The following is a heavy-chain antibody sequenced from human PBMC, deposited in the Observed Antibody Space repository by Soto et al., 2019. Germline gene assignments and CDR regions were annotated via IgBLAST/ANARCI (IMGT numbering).Heavy chain of an antibody. CDR1: GFSLSTRGVG. J-gene: IGHJ1*01. Sequence: QITLKESGPPLVKHTQTLTLTCTFSGFSLSTRGVGVGWIRQPPGKALEWLALIYWDDDKRYSPSLKSSLTLIQDPPKNQAVLTIPNMDPVETATNYCARRRPRDLRDWAQGTLVVLAS. CDR2: IYWDDDK. V-gene: IGHV2-5*02. CDR3: ARRRPRDLRD.